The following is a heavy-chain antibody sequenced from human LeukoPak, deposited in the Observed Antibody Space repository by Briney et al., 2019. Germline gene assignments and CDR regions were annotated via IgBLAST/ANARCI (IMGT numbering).Heavy chain of an antibody. Sequence: GGSLRLSCAASGFTFSSCAMNWVRQAPGRGLEWVSGVSGSGGSTYYADSVKGRFTISRDNSKNTLYLQMNSLRAEDTAVYYCAKARQEYYFDYWGQGTLVTVSS. CDR1: GFTFSSCA. CDR3: AKARQEYYFDY. CDR2: VSGSGGST. V-gene: IGHV3-23*01. J-gene: IGHJ4*02.